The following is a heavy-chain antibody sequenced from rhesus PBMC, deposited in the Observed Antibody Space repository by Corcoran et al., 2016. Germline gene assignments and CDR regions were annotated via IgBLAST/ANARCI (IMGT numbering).Heavy chain of an antibody. V-gene: IGHV2-1*01. D-gene: IGHD5-36*02. CDR3: ARVNSYSYYFDY. CDR1: GFSLSTSGMG. CDR2: IYWDDDK. J-gene: IGHJ4*01. Sequence: QVTLKESGPALVKPTQTLTLTCTFSGFSLSTSGMGVGWIRQPSRKTLEWLALIYWDDDKRYSTSLKSRLTISKDTSKNQVVLTMTNMDPVDTATYYCARVNSYSYYFDYWGQGVLVTVSS.